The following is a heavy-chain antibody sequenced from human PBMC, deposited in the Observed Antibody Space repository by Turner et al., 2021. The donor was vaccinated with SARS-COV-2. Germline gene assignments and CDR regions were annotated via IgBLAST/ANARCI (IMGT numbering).Heavy chain of an antibody. CDR2: IYSGGST. V-gene: IGHV3-53*04. CDR3: ARETWGRDPDY. J-gene: IGHJ4*02. Sequence: EVQLVESGGGLVQPGGSLRLSCAASGFTVSSNYMSWVRQAPGKGLELVSVIYSGGSTYYADSVKGRFTISRHNSKNTLYLQMNSLRAEDTAVYYGARETWGRDPDYWGQGTLVTVSS. CDR1: GFTVSSNY. D-gene: IGHD3-16*01.